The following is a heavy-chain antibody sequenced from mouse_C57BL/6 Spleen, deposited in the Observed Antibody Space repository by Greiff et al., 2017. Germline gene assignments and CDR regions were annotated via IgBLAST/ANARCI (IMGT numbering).Heavy chain of an antibody. D-gene: IGHD1-1*01. J-gene: IGHJ2*01. Sequence: EVQLVESEGGLVQPGSSMKLSCTASGFTFSDYYMAWVRQFPEKGLEWVANINYDGSSTYYLDSLKSRFIITGDNAKNILYLQMSRLKSEDTATYYCARKGYYYSSSYDDWGQGTTLTVSS. V-gene: IGHV5-16*01. CDR1: GFTFSDYY. CDR3: ARKGYYYSSSYDD. CDR2: INYDGSST.